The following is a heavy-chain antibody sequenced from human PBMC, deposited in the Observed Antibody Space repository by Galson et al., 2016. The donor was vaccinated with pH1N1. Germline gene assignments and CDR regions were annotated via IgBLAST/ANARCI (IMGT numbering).Heavy chain of an antibody. CDR1: GFTFSRYW. CDR2: INRDGGSA. D-gene: IGHD7-27*01. J-gene: IGHJ4*02. V-gene: IGHV3-74*01. Sequence: SLRLSCAASGFTFSRYWMHWVRQAPGKGLVWVSRINRDGGSAIYADSVKGRLTISRDNAKNTLYLQMNSLRAEDTAVYYCATGEGYYFDYWGQGTLVPVSS. CDR3: ATGEGYYFDY.